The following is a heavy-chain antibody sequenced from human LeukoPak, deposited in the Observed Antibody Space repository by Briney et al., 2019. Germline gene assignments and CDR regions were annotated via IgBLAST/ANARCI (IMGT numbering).Heavy chain of an antibody. D-gene: IGHD1-26*01. CDR2: IYYSGST. Sequence: SETLSLTCTVSGGSISSYYWSWIRQPPGKGLEWIGYIYYSGSTNYNPSLKSRVTISVDTSKNQLSLKLSSVTAADTAVYYCARHEGGSYYELRSYYFDYWGQGTLVTVSS. CDR1: GGSISSYY. CDR3: ARHEGGSYYELRSYYFDY. V-gene: IGHV4-59*08. J-gene: IGHJ4*02.